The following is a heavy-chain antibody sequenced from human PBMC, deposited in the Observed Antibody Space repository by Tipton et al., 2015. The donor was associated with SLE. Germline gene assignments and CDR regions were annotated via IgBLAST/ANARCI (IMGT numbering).Heavy chain of an antibody. CDR2: INSDGSNT. CDR1: GFTLSDYW. Sequence: SLRLSCVVSGFTLSDYWMHWVRQAPGKGPVWVSRINSDGSNTNYADSVKGRFTISRDNAKNTLYLQMDSLREEDTSVYYCASQLLFYYYGMDVWGQGTTVTVSS. V-gene: IGHV3-74*01. CDR3: ASQLLFYYYGMDV. J-gene: IGHJ6*02. D-gene: IGHD3-10*01.